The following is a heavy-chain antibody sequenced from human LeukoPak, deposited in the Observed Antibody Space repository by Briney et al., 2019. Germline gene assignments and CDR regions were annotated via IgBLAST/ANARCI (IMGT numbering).Heavy chain of an antibody. CDR1: GFTFSNAW. CDR2: VKTKTDGGTT. CDR3: ATSIY. J-gene: IGHJ4*02. V-gene: IGHV3-15*01. Sequence: RTGGSLRLSCAASGFTFSNAWMSWVRQAPGKGLEWVGRVKTKTDGGTTDYAAPVKGRFTISRDDSKSTLYLQMNSLETEDSAVYYCATSIYWGQGILVTVSS.